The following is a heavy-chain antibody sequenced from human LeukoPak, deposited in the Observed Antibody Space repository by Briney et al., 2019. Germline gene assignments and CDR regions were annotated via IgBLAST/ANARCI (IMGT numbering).Heavy chain of an antibody. V-gene: IGHV3-23*01. CDR3: ARGIGTAYFDY. Sequence: PGGSLRLSCAASGFTFTSYSMNWVRQAPGKGLEWVSTISGGGGSTYYADSVKGRFTISRDNSKNTLYLQMNSLRAEDTAVYYCARGIGTAYFDYWGQGTLVTVSS. J-gene: IGHJ4*02. D-gene: IGHD5-18*01. CDR2: ISGGGGST. CDR1: GFTFTSYS.